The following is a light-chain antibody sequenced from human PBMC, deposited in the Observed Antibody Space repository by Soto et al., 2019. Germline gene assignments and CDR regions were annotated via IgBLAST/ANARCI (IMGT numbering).Light chain of an antibody. Sequence: EVVMTQSPAPLSVSPGESATLSCRASQSVSSNLAWHQQKPGQAPRILMYDASTRATGISARFSGSGSGTGFTLTISSLQSEDFAVYYCQQYHNWPITFGQGTRLEIK. CDR3: QQYHNWPIT. V-gene: IGKV3-15*01. J-gene: IGKJ5*01. CDR1: QSVSSN. CDR2: DAS.